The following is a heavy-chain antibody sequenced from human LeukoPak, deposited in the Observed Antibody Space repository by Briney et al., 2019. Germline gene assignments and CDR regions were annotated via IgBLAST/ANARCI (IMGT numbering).Heavy chain of an antibody. CDR3: ARSLWPEDY. V-gene: IGHV3-7*01. CDR1: GFTFSSYW. CDR2: IKQDGSEK. J-gene: IGHJ4*02. Sequence: GGSLRLSCAASGFTFSSYWMSWVRQAPGKGLEWVANIKQDGSEKNYVDSVKGRLTISRDNAKTSLYLQMNSLRAEDTAVYYCARSLWPEDYWGQGTLVTVSS. D-gene: IGHD5-18*01.